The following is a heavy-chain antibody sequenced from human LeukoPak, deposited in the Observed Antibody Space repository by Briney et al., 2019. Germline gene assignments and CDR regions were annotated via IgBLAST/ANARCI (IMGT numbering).Heavy chain of an antibody. J-gene: IGHJ4*02. Sequence: PGGSLRLSCAASGFTFSSYAMNWVRQAPGKGLEWVSSISSSSYIYYADSVKGRFTISRDNAKNSLYLQMNSLRAEDTAVYYCARRSAAGFDYWGQGTLVTVSS. CDR1: GFTFSSYA. CDR3: ARRSAAGFDY. D-gene: IGHD6-13*01. CDR2: ISSSSYI. V-gene: IGHV3-21*01.